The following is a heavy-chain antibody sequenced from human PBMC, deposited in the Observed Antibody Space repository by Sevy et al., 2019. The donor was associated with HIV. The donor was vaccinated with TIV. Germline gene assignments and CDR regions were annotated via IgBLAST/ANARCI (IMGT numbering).Heavy chain of an antibody. CDR2: ISGPGGST. CDR1: GLSFSSYA. CDR3: ATDRSSGWPL. D-gene: IGHD6-19*01. Sequence: GGSLRLSCAASGLSFSSYAMNWVRQAPGEGLEWVSTISGPGGSTYYADSVKGRFTISRDNSKNTLFLQMNSLRAEDTAIYYCATDRSSGWPLWGQGTLVIVSS. V-gene: IGHV3-23*01. J-gene: IGHJ4*02.